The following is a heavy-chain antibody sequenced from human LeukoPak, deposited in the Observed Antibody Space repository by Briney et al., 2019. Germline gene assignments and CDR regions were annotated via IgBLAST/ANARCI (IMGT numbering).Heavy chain of an antibody. CDR1: GFTLSSYA. J-gene: IGHJ4*02. V-gene: IGHV3-23*01. D-gene: IGHD2-21*01. Sequence: GGSLRLSCAASGFTLSSYAMSWVRQAPGKGLEWVSAISVSGNTYHADSVKGRFTISRDSSKNTLYLQMNRLRAEDAAVHYCAKAPVTTCSGAYCYPFDCWGQGTLVTVSS. CDR3: AKAPVTTCSGAYCYPFDC. CDR2: ISVSGNT.